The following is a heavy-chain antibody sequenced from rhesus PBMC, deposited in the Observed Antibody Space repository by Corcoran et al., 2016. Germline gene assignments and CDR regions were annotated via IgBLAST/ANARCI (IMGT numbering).Heavy chain of an antibody. J-gene: IGHJ4*01. V-gene: IGHV4-169*02. CDR2: IYGCGSST. CDR3: ARDVGSWSPYFDY. CDR1: GGSISSSY. D-gene: IGHD6-13*01. Sequence: QLQLQESGPGLVKPSETLSVTCAVSGGSISSSYWSWIRQAPGKGLEWIGYIYGCGSSTNYNPSLKSLVTLSVDTSNTQLSLTLSSVTAADTAVYYCARDVGSWSPYFDYWGQGVLVTVSS.